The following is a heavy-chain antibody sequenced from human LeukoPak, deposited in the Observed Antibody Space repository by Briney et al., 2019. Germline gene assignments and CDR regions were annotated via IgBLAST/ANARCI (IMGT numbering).Heavy chain of an antibody. CDR3: AKERHRYSGSPKDY. D-gene: IGHD1-26*01. V-gene: IGHV3-21*01. CDR2: ISSSSSYI. CDR1: GFTFSSYS. Sequence: GGSLRLSCAASGFTFSSYSMNWVRQAPGKGLEWVSSISSSSSYIYYADSVKGRFTISRDNAKNSLYLQMNSLRAEDTAVYYCAKERHRYSGSPKDYWGQGTLVTVSS. J-gene: IGHJ4*02.